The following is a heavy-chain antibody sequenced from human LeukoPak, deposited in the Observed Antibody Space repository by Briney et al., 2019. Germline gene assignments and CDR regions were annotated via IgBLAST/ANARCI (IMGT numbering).Heavy chain of an antibody. V-gene: IGHV4-59*01. J-gene: IGHJ4*02. CDR3: ARGVAGSGSTPNY. CDR1: GGSISSYY. D-gene: IGHD1-26*01. CDR2: LYYSGRT. Sequence: PSETLSLTCTVAGGSISSYYWMWIRQPPGKGLEWIAYLYYSGRTKYSPSLKSRVTISEDASKNQASLKLTSVTAADTAVYYCARGVAGSGSTPNYWGQGTLVTVSS.